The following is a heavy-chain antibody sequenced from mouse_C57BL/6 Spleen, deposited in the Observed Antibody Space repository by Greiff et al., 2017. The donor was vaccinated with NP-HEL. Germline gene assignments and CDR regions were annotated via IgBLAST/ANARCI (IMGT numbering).Heavy chain of an antibody. J-gene: IGHJ4*01. CDR2: IDPSDSYT. CDR3: ARVTTVVEGAMDY. CDR1: GYTFTSYW. D-gene: IGHD1-1*01. V-gene: IGHV1-59*01. Sequence: VQLQQPGAELVRPGTSVKLSCKASGYTFTSYWMHWVKQRPGQGLEWIGVIDPSDSYTNYNQKFKGKATLTVDTSSSTAYMQLSSLTSEDSAVYYCARVTTVVEGAMDYWGQGTSVTVSS.